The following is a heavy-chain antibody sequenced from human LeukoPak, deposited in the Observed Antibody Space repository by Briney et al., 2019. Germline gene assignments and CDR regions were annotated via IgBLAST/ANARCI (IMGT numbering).Heavy chain of an antibody. V-gene: IGHV3-21*01. CDR2: ISSSSSYI. CDR1: GFTFSSYS. D-gene: IGHD6-19*01. J-gene: IGHJ4*02. Sequence: GGSLRLSCAASGFTFSSYSMNWVRQAPGKGLEWVSSISSSSSYIYYADSVKGRFTISRDNAKNSLYLQMNSLRAEDTAVYYCARSGYSSGWTYVDYWGQGTLVTVSS. CDR3: ARSGYSSGWTYVDY.